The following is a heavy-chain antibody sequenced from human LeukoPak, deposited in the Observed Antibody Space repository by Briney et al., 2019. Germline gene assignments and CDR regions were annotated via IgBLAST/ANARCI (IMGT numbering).Heavy chain of an antibody. CDR2: MNPNSGNT. V-gene: IGHV1-8*01. Sequence: GASVKVSCKASGYTFTCYDINWVRQATGQGLEWMGWMNPNSGNTGYAQKFQGRVTMTRNTSISTAYMELSSLRSEDTAVYYCARETGSGTDLDLWGRGTLVTVSS. J-gene: IGHJ2*01. D-gene: IGHD1-1*01. CDR1: GYTFTCYD. CDR3: ARETGSGTDLDL.